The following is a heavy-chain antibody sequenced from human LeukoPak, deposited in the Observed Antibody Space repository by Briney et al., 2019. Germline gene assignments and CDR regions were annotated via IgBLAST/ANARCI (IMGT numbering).Heavy chain of an antibody. CDR1: GFTFSSYA. CDR3: AKDGGYSYGYEYYFDY. J-gene: IGHJ4*02. Sequence: GGSLRLSCAASGFTFSSYAMRWVRQAPGKGLEWVSAISGSGGSTYYADSVKGRFTISRDNSKNTLYLQMNSLRAEDTAVYYCAKDGGYSYGYEYYFDYWGQGTLVTVSS. V-gene: IGHV3-23*01. CDR2: ISGSGGST. D-gene: IGHD5-18*01.